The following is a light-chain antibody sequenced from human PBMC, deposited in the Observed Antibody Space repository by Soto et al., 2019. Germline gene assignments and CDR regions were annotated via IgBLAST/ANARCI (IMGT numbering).Light chain of an antibody. J-gene: IGKJ5*01. V-gene: IGKV1-8*01. CDR2: AAS. Sequence: IRMTQSPSSFSASTGDRVTVPCRASQGISSYLAWYQQKPGKAPKLLIYAASTLQSGVPSRFSGSGSGTDFTLTISCLQSEDFATYYCQQYYSYPITFGQGTRLEIK. CDR1: QGISSY. CDR3: QQYYSYPIT.